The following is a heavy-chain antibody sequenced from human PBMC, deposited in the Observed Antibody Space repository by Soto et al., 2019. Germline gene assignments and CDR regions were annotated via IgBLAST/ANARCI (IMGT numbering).Heavy chain of an antibody. J-gene: IGHJ4*02. CDR1: GFTLTSSA. CDR3: ARVSGWYHLDY. CDR2: INAGNGNT. V-gene: IGHV1-3*01. D-gene: IGHD6-19*01. Sequence: ASVKVSCKASGFTLTSSAGHWVRQAPGQRLEWMGWINAGNGNTKYSQKFQGRVTITRDTSASTAYMELSSLRSEDTAVYYCARVSGWYHLDYWGQGTLVTVSS.